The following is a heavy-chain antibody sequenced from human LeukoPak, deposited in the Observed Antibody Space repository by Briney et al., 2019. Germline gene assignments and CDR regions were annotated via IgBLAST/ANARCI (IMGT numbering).Heavy chain of an antibody. J-gene: IGHJ4*02. CDR2: IYSGGST. CDR3: ARDVRWLAQEYYFDC. V-gene: IGHV3-66*01. D-gene: IGHD6-19*01. CDR1: GFTLSSNY. Sequence: PGRSLRLSCAASGFTLSSNYMNWVRQAPGKGLECVSVIYSGGSTYYADSVKGRFTISRDNSKNTLYLQMNSLRAEDTAVYYCARDVRWLAQEYYFDCWGQGTLVTVSS.